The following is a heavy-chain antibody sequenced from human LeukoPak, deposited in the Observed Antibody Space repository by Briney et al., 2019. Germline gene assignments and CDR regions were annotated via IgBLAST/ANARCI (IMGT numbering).Heavy chain of an antibody. D-gene: IGHD2-2*01. J-gene: IGHJ4*02. Sequence: SETLSLTCTVSGYSISSGYYWGWIRQPPGKGLEWIGSIYHSGSTYYNPSLKSRVTISVDTSKNQFSLKLTSVAAADTDVYYCARYCSSTTCILRAFDYWGQGTLVTVSS. CDR2: IYHSGST. CDR1: GYSISSGYY. V-gene: IGHV4-38-2*02. CDR3: ARYCSSTTCILRAFDY.